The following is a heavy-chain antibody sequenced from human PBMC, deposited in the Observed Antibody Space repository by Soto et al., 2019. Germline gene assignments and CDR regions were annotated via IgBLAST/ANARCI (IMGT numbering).Heavy chain of an antibody. J-gene: IGHJ4*02. CDR1: GSRFSNYV. Sequence: QVQLVQSGAEVKTPGSSLKVSCKVSGSRFSNYVISWVRQAPGHGLEWLGRIIPIFNSTKYAQSFKGRVTSTADKSTSTASLELSSLRSDDTAVYYCAREGRGKKAGYNGLVSLGYWGQGTLVTVSS. CDR2: IIPIFNST. D-gene: IGHD2-2*02. V-gene: IGHV1-69*06. CDR3: AREGRGKKAGYNGLVSLGY.